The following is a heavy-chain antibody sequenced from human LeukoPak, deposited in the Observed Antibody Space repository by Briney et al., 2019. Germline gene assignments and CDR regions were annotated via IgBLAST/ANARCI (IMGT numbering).Heavy chain of an antibody. Sequence: PGGSLRLSCAASGFTLSSYYMHWVRQDKGKGLEWVSAISTAGDPYYLGSVKGRFTISGENAKNSFYLQMNSLRAGDTAVYYCAGQARPGSAEGAFEIWGQGTMVTVSS. CDR2: ISTAGDP. CDR3: AGQARPGSAEGAFEI. V-gene: IGHV3-13*05. J-gene: IGHJ3*02. CDR1: GFTLSSYY. D-gene: IGHD2-2*01.